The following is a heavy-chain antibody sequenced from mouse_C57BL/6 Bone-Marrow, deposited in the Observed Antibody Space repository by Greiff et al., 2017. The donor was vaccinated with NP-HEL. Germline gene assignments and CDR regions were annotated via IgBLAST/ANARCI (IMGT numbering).Heavy chain of an antibody. CDR3: TITTVVPHAMDY. D-gene: IGHD1-1*01. CDR2: IYPGNSDT. J-gene: IGHJ4*01. Sequence: VQLQQSGTVLARPGASVKMSCKTSGYTFTSYWMHWVKQRPGQGLEWIGAIYPGNSDTSYNQKFKGKAKLTAFTSASTAYMELSSLTNEDSAVYYCTITTVVPHAMDYWGQGTSVTVSS. CDR1: GYTFTSYW. V-gene: IGHV1-5*01.